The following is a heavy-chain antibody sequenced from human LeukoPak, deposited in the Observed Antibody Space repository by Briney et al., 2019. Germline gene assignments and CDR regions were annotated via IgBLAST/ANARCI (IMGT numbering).Heavy chain of an antibody. CDR3: ARDRAIRAEAGAFDI. D-gene: IGHD6-13*01. CDR1: EFTFRNYY. Sequence: GSLRLSCAVSEFTFRNYYMSWVRQAPGKGLEWVANINQDGSEKYYVDSVKGRFIISRDNAKDSLYLQMNSLRAEDTALYYCARDRAIRAEAGAFDIWGQGTMVTVS. V-gene: IGHV3-7*01. CDR2: INQDGSEK. J-gene: IGHJ3*02.